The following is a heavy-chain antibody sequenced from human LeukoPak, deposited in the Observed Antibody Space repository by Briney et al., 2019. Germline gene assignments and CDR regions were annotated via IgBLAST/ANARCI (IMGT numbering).Heavy chain of an antibody. J-gene: IGHJ4*02. CDR2: FDPEDGET. CDR3: ATDLGYCSSTSCYTANY. CDR1: GYTLTELS. D-gene: IGHD2-2*02. Sequence: ASVKVSCKVSGYTLTELSMHWVRQAPGKGLEWMGGFDPEDGETIYAQKFQGRVTMTEDTSTDTAYMELSSLRSEDTAVYYCATDLGYCSSTSCYTANYWGQRTLVTVSS. V-gene: IGHV1-24*01.